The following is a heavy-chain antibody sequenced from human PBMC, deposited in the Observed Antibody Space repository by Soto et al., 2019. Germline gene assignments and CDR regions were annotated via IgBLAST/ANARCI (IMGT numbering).Heavy chain of an antibody. J-gene: IGHJ6*02. V-gene: IGHV4-39*01. Sequence: SETLSLTCTVSGGSISSSSYYWGWIRQPPGKGLEWIGSIYYSGSTYYNPSLKSRVTISVDTSKNQFSLKLSSVTAADTAVYYCASPYYDFWSGHIYGMDVWGQGTTVTVSS. CDR1: GGSISSSSYY. D-gene: IGHD3-3*01. CDR3: ASPYYDFWSGHIYGMDV. CDR2: IYYSGST.